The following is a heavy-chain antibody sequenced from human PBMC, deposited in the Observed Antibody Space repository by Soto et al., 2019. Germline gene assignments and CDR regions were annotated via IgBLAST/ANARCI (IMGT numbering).Heavy chain of an antibody. Sequence: SETLSLTCAVSGGSISSGGYSWSWIRQPPGKGLDWIGYMYHSGSTYYNPSLKSRVTISVDRSKNQFSLNLISVTAADTAVYYCARGFHSVFYGLDVWGQGTTVTVYS. CDR2: MYHSGST. CDR1: GGSISSGGYS. CDR3: ARGFHSVFYGLDV. J-gene: IGHJ6*02. D-gene: IGHD4-4*01. V-gene: IGHV4-30-2*01.